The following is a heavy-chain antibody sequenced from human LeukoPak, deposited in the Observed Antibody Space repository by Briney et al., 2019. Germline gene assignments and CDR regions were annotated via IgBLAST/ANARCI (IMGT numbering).Heavy chain of an antibody. Sequence: GGSLRLSCAASGFTFDDYTMHWVRQAPGKGLEWVSLISWDGGSTYYADSVEGRFTISRDNSKNSLYLQMNSLRTEDTALYYCAKDLRGSGSYRGGYWGQGTLVTVSS. CDR2: ISWDGGST. V-gene: IGHV3-43*01. D-gene: IGHD1-26*01. CDR1: GFTFDDYT. J-gene: IGHJ4*02. CDR3: AKDLRGSGSYRGGY.